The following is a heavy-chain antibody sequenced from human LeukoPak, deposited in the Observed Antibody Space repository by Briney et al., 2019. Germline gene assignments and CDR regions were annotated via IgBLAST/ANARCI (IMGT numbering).Heavy chain of an antibody. Sequence: SETLSLTCTVSGGSISSSSYYWSWIRQPPGKGLEWIGEINHSGSTNYNPSLKSRVTISVDTSKNQFSLKLSSVTAADTAVYYCARGVVVPAFPFYYYYGMDVWGQGTTVTVSS. J-gene: IGHJ6*02. V-gene: IGHV4-39*07. CDR3: ARGVVVPAFPFYYYYGMDV. D-gene: IGHD2-2*01. CDR2: INHSGST. CDR1: GGSISSSSYY.